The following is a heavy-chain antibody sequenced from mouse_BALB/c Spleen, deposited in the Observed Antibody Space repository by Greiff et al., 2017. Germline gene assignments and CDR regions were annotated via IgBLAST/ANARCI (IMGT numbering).Heavy chain of an antibody. CDR3: TRNGKLHAMDY. D-gene: IGHD1-1*01. J-gene: IGHJ4*01. CDR1: GYTFTSYW. CDR2: IYPSDSYT. Sequence: VQLQQPGAELVRPGASVKLSCKASGYTFTSYWINWVKQRPGQGLEWIGNIYPSDSYTNYNQKFKDKATLTVDKSSSTAYMQLSSPTSEDSAVYYCTRNGKLHAMDYWGQGTSVTVAS. V-gene: IGHV1-69*02.